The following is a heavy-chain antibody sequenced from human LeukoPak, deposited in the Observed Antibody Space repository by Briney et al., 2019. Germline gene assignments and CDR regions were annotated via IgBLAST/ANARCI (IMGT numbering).Heavy chain of an antibody. J-gene: IGHJ3*02. CDR2: IYTSGNT. D-gene: IGHD3-22*01. Sequence: SETLSLTCTVSGGSISSYYWTWIRQPAGKGLEWIGRIYTSGNTGYNPSLKSRVTISVDTSKNQFSLKLSSATAADTAVYYCARHGLHSYDSSAAGAFDIWGQGTMVTVSS. CDR1: GGSISSYY. V-gene: IGHV4-4*07. CDR3: ARHGLHSYDSSAAGAFDI.